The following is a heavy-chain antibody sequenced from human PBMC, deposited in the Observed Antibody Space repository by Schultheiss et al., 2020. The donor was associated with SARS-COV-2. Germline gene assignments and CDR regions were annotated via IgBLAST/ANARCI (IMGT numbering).Heavy chain of an antibody. D-gene: IGHD2-21*02. CDR2: ISRGGNTI. CDR1: GFTFSDYY. V-gene: IGHV3-11*04. Sequence: GGSLRLSCAASGFTFSDYYMTWIRQAPGKGPEWVSYISRGGNTINYADSVKGRFTISRDNAKNSLYLQMNNLRVEDPAIYYCARHIVGVTAPLLGCWGQGTLVTVSS. CDR3: ARHIVGVTAPLLGC. J-gene: IGHJ4*02.